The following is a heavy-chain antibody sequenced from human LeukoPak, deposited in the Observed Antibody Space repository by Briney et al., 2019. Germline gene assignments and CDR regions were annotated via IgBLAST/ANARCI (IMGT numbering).Heavy chain of an antibody. D-gene: IGHD2-21*02. CDR1: GVTVSSNY. CDR3: ARENVGDIDAFDI. CDR2: FYSGGST. V-gene: IGHV3-53*01. Sequence: GGSLRLSCAASGVTVSSNYMSWVRQAPGKGLGWFSVFYSGGSTYNTDSMNGRFTISRENSKNTLYLQMNSLTAEDTAVYYCARENVGDIDAFDIWGQGTMVTVSS. J-gene: IGHJ3*02.